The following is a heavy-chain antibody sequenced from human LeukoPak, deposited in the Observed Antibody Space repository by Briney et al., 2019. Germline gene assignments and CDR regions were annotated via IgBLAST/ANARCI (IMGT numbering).Heavy chain of an antibody. Sequence: GGSLRLSXAASGFTFSSYAMSWVCQAPGKGLEWVSAISGSGGSTYYADSVKGRFTISRDNSKNTLYLQMNSLRAEDTAVYYCAKDLGLRLGELSSYPAYWGQGTLVTVSS. CDR2: ISGSGGST. CDR1: GFTFSSYA. V-gene: IGHV3-23*01. CDR3: AKDLGLRLGELSSYPAY. D-gene: IGHD3-16*02. J-gene: IGHJ4*02.